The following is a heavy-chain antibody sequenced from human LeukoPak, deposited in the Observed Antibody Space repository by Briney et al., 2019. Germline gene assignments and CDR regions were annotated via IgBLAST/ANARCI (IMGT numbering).Heavy chain of an antibody. D-gene: IGHD1-26*01. CDR2: INHSGST. Sequence: PSETLSLTCAVYGGSFSGYYWSWIRQPPGKGLEWIGEINHSGSTNYNPSLKSRVTISVDTSKNQFSLKLSSVTAADTAVYYCARGGYSGSYYGVCDYWGQGTLVTVSS. CDR1: GGSFSGYY. J-gene: IGHJ4*02. V-gene: IGHV4-34*01. CDR3: ARGGYSGSYYGVCDY.